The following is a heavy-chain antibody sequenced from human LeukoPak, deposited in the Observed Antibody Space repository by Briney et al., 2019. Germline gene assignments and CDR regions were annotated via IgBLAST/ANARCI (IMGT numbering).Heavy chain of an antibody. J-gene: IGHJ4*02. CDR2: INPNSGGT. Sequence: GASVKVSCKASGYTFTSYYMHWVRQAPGQGLEWMGWINPNSGGTNYAQKFQGRVTMTRDTSISTAYMELSRLRSDDTAVYYCARDQGRRVVRYPLPDYWGQGTLVTVSS. V-gene: IGHV1-2*02. D-gene: IGHD4-23*01. CDR1: GYTFTSYY. CDR3: ARDQGRRVVRYPLPDY.